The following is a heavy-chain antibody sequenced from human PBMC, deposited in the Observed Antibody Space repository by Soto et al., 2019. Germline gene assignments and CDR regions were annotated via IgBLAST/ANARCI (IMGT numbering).Heavy chain of an antibody. Sequence: EVQLVESGGGLVKPGGSLRLSCAASGFTFSNAWMSWVRQAPGKGLEWVGRIKSKTDGGTTDYAAPVKGRFTISRDDSQNTLYLQMNSLKTEDTAVYYCTTQQDIVLVVAALHFDYWGQGTLVTVSS. CDR3: TTQQDIVLVVAALHFDY. CDR2: IKSKTDGGTT. J-gene: IGHJ4*02. D-gene: IGHD2-15*01. CDR1: GFTFSNAW. V-gene: IGHV3-15*01.